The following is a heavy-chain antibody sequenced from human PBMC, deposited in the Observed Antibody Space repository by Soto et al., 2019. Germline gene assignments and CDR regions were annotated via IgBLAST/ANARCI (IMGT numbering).Heavy chain of an antibody. CDR2: IGRGSGSGTL. D-gene: IGHD3-3*01. CDR1: GFAFSDYS. J-gene: IGHJ5*02. CDR3: XXXXXWREGGA. V-gene: IGHV3-48*02. Sequence: EVQLVESGGGLVQPGGSLRLSCAASGFAFSDYSMNWVRQAPGXGLEWVSNIGRGSGSGTLYYADSVKGRFTISRDNAKNSVFLQMXSXXXXDXXVXXXXXXXXWREGGAWGQGTLVTVSS.